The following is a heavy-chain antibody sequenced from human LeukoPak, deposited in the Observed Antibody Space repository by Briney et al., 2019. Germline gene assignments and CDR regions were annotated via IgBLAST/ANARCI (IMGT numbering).Heavy chain of an antibody. D-gene: IGHD3-22*01. V-gene: IGHV3-23*01. CDR1: GFTFSNYA. CDR2: ISGSGRST. CDR3: AKDLQYDSVSGPFDY. J-gene: IGHJ4*02. Sequence: GGSLRLSCGASGFTFSNYAMSWVRQAPGKGLEWVSTISGSGRSTYYADSVKGRFTISRDNSKNTLYLQTEGLRAEDTAVYHCAKDLQYDSVSGPFDYWGQGTLVTVSS.